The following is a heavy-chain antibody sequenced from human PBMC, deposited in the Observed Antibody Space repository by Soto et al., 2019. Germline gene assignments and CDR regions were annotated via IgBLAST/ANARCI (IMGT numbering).Heavy chain of an antibody. CDR3: ARGIKYGDYSRWFDP. Sequence: SVKVSCKASGGTFSSYTISWVRQAPGQGLEWMGRIIPILGIANYAQKFQGRVTITADKSTSTAYMELSSLRSEDTAVYYCARGIKYGDYSRWFDPWGPGTLVTGSS. V-gene: IGHV1-69*02. CDR1: GGTFSSYT. D-gene: IGHD4-17*01. J-gene: IGHJ5*02. CDR2: IIPILGIA.